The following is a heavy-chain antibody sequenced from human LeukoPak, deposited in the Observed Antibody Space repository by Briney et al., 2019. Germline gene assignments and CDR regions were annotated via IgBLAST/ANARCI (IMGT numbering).Heavy chain of an antibody. CDR1: GGSISSYY. CDR3: ASGGYSYGFDY. D-gene: IGHD5-18*01. J-gene: IGHJ4*02. V-gene: IGHV4-59*12. CDR2: IYYSGST. Sequence: SETLSLTCTVSGGSISSYYWSWIRQPPGKGLEWIGYIYYSGSTNYNPSLRSRVTISVDRSKNQLSLKLSSVTAADTAMYYCASGGYSYGFDYWGQGTLVTVSS.